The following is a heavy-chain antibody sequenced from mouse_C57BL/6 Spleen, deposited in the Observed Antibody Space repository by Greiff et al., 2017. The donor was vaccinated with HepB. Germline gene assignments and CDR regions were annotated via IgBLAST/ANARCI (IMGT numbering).Heavy chain of an antibody. CDR3: ARRDYDGYFDY. D-gene: IGHD2-4*01. CDR2: INPGSGGT. CDR1: GYAFTNYL. Sequence: VKLMESGAELVRPGTSVKVSCKASGYAFTNYLIEWVKQRPGQGLEWIGVINPGSGGTNYNEKFKGKATLTADKSSSTAYMQLSSLTSEDSAVYFCARRDYDGYFDYWGQGTTLTVSS. J-gene: IGHJ2*01. V-gene: IGHV1-54*01.